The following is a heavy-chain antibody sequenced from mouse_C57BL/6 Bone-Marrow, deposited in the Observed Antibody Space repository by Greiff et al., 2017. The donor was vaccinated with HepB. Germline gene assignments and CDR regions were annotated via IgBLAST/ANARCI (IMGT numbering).Heavy chain of an antibody. V-gene: IGHV1-59*01. J-gene: IGHJ3*01. CDR1: GYTFTSYW. D-gene: IGHD2-4*01. CDR3: ARNTDYGWFAY. Sequence: QVQLQQPGAELVRPGTSVKLSCKASGYTFTSYWMHWVKQRPGQGLEWIGVIDPSDSYTNYNQKFKGKATLTVDTSSSTAYMQPSSLTSEDSAVYYCARNTDYGWFAYWGQGTLVTVSA. CDR2: IDPSDSYT.